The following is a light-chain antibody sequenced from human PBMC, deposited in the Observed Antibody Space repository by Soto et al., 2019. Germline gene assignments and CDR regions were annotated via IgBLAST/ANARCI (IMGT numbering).Light chain of an antibody. CDR2: DVS. CDR1: SSDVGSYNR. J-gene: IGLJ2*01. V-gene: IGLV2-18*02. CDR3: SSFTSSSTLV. Sequence: QSVLTQPTSVSGSPGQSVTISCTGTSSDVGSYNRVSWYQQPPGTAPKVMIYDVSNRPSGVPDRFSGSKSGNTASLTISGLQAEDEADYYCSSFTSSSTLVFGGGTKVTVL.